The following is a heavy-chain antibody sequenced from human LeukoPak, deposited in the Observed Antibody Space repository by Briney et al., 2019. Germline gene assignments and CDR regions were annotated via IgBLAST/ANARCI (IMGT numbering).Heavy chain of an antibody. CDR2: INPNSGGT. J-gene: IGHJ4*02. CDR1: GYTFTAYY. CDR3: ARGGSDWYHYDSSGYHV. V-gene: IGHV1-2*02. Sequence: ASVKVSCEASGYTFTAYYMHWVRQAPGQGLEWMGWINPNSGGTNYAQKFQGRVTMTRDTSISTASMELSRLRSDDTAVYYCARGGSDWYHYDSSGYHVWGQGTLVTVSS. D-gene: IGHD3-22*01.